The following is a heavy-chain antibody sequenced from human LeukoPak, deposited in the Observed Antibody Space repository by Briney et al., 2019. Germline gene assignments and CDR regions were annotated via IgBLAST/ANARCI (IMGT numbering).Heavy chain of an antibody. CDR3: AGVDDYGDFRTFDY. J-gene: IGHJ4*02. CDR2: ITSGFTP. D-gene: IGHD4-17*01. Sequence: PGGSLRLSCAASGLTFSNYAMSWFRQAPGKGLEWVSGITSGFTPHYADSVKGRFTISRDNSKNTLYLQMNSLRAEDTAVYYCAGVDDYGDFRTFDYWGQGTLVTVSS. V-gene: IGHV3-23*01. CDR1: GLTFSNYA.